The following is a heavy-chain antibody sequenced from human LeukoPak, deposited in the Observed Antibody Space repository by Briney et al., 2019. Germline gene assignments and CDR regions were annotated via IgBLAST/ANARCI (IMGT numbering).Heavy chain of an antibody. CDR3: ASGGSSWTYYMDV. Sequence: VGSLRLSCAASGFTFSDHYMSWIRQAPGKGLEWVSYISSSGRTIYYADSVRGRFTISRDNAKNSLYLQMNSLRAEDTAVYYCASGGSSWTYYMDVWGKGTTVTVSS. J-gene: IGHJ6*03. CDR2: ISSSGRTI. V-gene: IGHV3-11*04. CDR1: GFTFSDHY. D-gene: IGHD6-13*01.